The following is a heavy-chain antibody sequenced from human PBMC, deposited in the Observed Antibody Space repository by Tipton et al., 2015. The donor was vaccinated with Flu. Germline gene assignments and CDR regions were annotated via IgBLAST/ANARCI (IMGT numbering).Heavy chain of an antibody. Sequence: TLSLTCTVSGGSISSYYWSWIRQPAGKGLEWTGRIYTSGSTNYNPSLKSRVTMSVDTSKNQFSLKLSSVTAADTAVYYCARGKYYYDSSGYSFDYWGQGTLVTVSS. D-gene: IGHD3-22*01. CDR3: ARGKYYYDSSGYSFDY. CDR2: IYTSGST. CDR1: GGSISSYY. V-gene: IGHV4-4*07. J-gene: IGHJ4*02.